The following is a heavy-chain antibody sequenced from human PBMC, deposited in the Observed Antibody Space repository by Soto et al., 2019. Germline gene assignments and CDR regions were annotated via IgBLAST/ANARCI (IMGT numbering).Heavy chain of an antibody. Sequence: GGSLRLSCTASGVTFGDYAMSWFRQAPGKGLEWVGFIRSKAYGGTTEYAASVKGRFTISRDDSKSIAYLQMNSLKTEDTAVYYCTREVYGSGHDAFDIWGQGTMVTVSS. CDR1: GVTFGDYA. CDR2: IRSKAYGGTT. V-gene: IGHV3-49*03. CDR3: TREVYGSGHDAFDI. J-gene: IGHJ3*02. D-gene: IGHD3-10*01.